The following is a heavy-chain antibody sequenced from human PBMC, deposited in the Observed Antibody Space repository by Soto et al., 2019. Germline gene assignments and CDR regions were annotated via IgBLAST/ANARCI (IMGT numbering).Heavy chain of an antibody. Sequence: SETLSLTCAVYGGSFSGYYWSWIRQPPGKGLEWIGEINHSGSTNYNPSLKSRVTISVDTSKNQFSLKLSSVTAADTAVYYCATCGGECFFDYWGQGTLVTVSS. CDR1: GGSFSGYY. CDR3: ATCGGECFFDY. J-gene: IGHJ4*02. D-gene: IGHD2-21*01. V-gene: IGHV4-34*01. CDR2: INHSGST.